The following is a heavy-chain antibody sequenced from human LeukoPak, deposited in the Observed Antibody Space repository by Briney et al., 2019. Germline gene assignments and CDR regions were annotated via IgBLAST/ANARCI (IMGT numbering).Heavy chain of an antibody. CDR1: GYSFTSYW. CDR3: ARQGPPYYDFWSAGFDY. Sequence: GESLKISCKGSGYSFTSYWIGWVRQMPGKGREWMGIIYPGDSDTRYSPSFQGPVTISADKSIRTAYLQWSSLKASDTAMYYCARQGPPYYDFWSAGFDYWGQGTLVTVSS. V-gene: IGHV5-51*01. CDR2: IYPGDSDT. D-gene: IGHD3-3*01. J-gene: IGHJ4*02.